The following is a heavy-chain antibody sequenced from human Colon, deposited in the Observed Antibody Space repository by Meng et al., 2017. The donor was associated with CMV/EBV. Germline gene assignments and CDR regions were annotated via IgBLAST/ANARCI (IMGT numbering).Heavy chain of an antibody. CDR3: VHRYSSSSGEVS. Sequence: TLKESGPTLVKPPQTPMLTCTVSGLSLHKKLNSLGWSRQSPGKALEWLALIHGDDTEHYSPSLQSRLSATRDTSKKQVVLTLTDMDPVDTATYYCVHRYSSSSGEVSWGQGTLVTVSS. V-gene: IGHV2-5*02. CDR1: GLSLHKKLNS. D-gene: IGHD6-6*01. CDR2: IHGDDTE. J-gene: IGHJ5*02.